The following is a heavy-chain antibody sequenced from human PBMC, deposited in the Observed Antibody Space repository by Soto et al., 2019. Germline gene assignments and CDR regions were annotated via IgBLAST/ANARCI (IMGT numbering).Heavy chain of an antibody. CDR1: GGTFSSYT. D-gene: IGHD3-10*01. CDR3: XXXXTMVRXXXXFDI. Sequence: QVQLVQSGAEVKKPGSSVKVSCKASGGTFSSYTISXVRQAPGQGLEWMGRIIPILGIANYAQKFQGRVTITSDKXXXXXXXXXXXXXXXXXXXXXXXXXXTMVRXXXXFDIWGQGTMVTVSS. CDR2: IIPILGIA. J-gene: IGHJ3*02. V-gene: IGHV1-69*02.